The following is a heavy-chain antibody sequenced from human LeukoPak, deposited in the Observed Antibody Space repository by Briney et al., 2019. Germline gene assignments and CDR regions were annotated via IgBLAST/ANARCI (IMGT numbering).Heavy chain of an antibody. CDR3: AREGYSNSFDY. Sequence: SETLSLTCSVSGYSISGGYYWGWIRRPPGKGLEWIGSIFHSGSTYYNPSLKSRVTISVDTSKNQISLKLGSVTAADTAVYYCAREGYSNSFDYWGQGTLVTVSS. V-gene: IGHV4-38-2*02. CDR1: GYSISGGYY. CDR2: IFHSGST. D-gene: IGHD4-11*01. J-gene: IGHJ4*02.